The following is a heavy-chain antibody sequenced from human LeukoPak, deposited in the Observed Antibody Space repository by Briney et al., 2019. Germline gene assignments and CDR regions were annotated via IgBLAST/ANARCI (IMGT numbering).Heavy chain of an antibody. Sequence: SETLSLTCTVPGGSISSYYWSWIRQPPGKGLEWIGYIYYSGSTNYNPSLKSRVTISVDTSKNQFSLKLSSVTAADTAVYYCASSTMDILTGIFGFAFDYWGQGTLVTVSS. D-gene: IGHD3-9*01. V-gene: IGHV4-59*08. J-gene: IGHJ4*02. CDR3: ASSTMDILTGIFGFAFDY. CDR1: GGSISSYY. CDR2: IYYSGST.